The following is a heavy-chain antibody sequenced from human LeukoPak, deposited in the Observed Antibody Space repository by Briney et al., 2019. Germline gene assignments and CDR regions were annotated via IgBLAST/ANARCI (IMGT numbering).Heavy chain of an antibody. Sequence: PGGSLRLSCEASGFTFSSYWMAWVRQAPGKGLEWMANIKQDGNEKYYVDSVKGRFAISRDNAKNSLYLQMNSLRAEDTAVYYCARRHDYYGSGSYPVWGQGALVTVSS. J-gene: IGHJ4*02. V-gene: IGHV3-7*01. CDR3: ARRHDYYGSGSYPV. CDR2: IKQDGNEK. CDR1: GFTFSSYW. D-gene: IGHD3-10*01.